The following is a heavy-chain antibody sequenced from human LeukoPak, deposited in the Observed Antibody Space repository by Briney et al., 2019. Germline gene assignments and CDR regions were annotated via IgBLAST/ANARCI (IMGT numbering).Heavy chain of an antibody. CDR1: GGSISSSSYY. J-gene: IGHJ4*02. CDR3: ASAPGYYDYVWGSYRYRNYFDY. CDR2: INYSGST. Sequence: SETLSLTCTVSGGSISSSSYYWGWIRQPPGQGLEWIGSINYSGSTYYNPSLKSRVTISVDTSKHQFSLKLSSVTAADTAVYYCASAPGYYDYVWGSYRYRNYFDYWGQGTLVTVSS. D-gene: IGHD3-16*02. V-gene: IGHV4-39*07.